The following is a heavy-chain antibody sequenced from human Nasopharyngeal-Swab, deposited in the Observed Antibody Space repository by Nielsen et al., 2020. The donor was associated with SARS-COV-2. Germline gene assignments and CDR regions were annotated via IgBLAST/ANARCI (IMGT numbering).Heavy chain of an antibody. CDR3: ARVSGWYEMDV. V-gene: IGHV4-59*01. D-gene: IGHD6-19*01. CDR2: IYYSGST. Sequence: SETLSLTCTVPGGPISSYYWSWIRQPPGKGLEWIGYIYYSGSTNYNPSLKSRVTISVDTSKNQFSLKLSSVTAADTAVYYCARVSGWYEMDVWGKGTTVTVSS. CDR1: GGPISSYY. J-gene: IGHJ6*04.